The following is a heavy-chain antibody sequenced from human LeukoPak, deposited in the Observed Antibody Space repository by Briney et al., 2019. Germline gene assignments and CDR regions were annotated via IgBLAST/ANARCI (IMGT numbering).Heavy chain of an antibody. CDR2: IYYSGST. V-gene: IGHV4-39*07. CDR1: GGSISSSSYY. CDR3: ARGDYYDSSGPNGAFDI. Sequence: SETLSLTCTVSGGSISSSSYYWGWIRQPPGKGLEWIGSIYYSGSTYYNPSLKSRVTISVDTSKNQFSLKLSSVTAADTAVYYCARGDYYDSSGPNGAFDIWGQGTMVTVSS. D-gene: IGHD3-22*01. J-gene: IGHJ3*02.